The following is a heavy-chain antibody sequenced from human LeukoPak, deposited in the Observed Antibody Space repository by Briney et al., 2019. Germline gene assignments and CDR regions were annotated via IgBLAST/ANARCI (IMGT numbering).Heavy chain of an antibody. CDR3: ARGDGMDV. CDR2: ISTGGGTT. CDR1: GFTFSSYA. Sequence: GGSLRLSCAASGFTFSSYAMTWSRQAPGKGLEWVSTISTGGGTTYYADSVKGRFTISRDNSKNTLYLQMNSLRAEDTAVYYCARGDGMDVWGQGTTVTVSS. V-gene: IGHV3-23*01. J-gene: IGHJ6*02.